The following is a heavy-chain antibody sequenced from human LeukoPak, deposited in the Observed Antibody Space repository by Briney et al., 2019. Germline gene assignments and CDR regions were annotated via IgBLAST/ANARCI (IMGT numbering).Heavy chain of an antibody. CDR2: IYTSGST. CDR3: AREDYYGTNFDY. CDR1: AGSISNYY. J-gene: IGHJ4*02. V-gene: IGHV4-4*07. Sequence: SETLSLTCTVSAGSISNYYWTWIRQPAGKGLEWIGRIYTSGSTNYNPSLKSRVTMSVDTSKNQFSLKLSSVTAADTAVYYCAREDYYGTNFDYWGQGTLVTVSS. D-gene: IGHD3-10*01.